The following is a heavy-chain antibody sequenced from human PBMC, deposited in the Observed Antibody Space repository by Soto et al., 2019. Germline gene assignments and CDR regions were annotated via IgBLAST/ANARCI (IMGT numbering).Heavy chain of an antibody. CDR3: ARANRFRKLYYYYFGMDV. CDR1: GFTFSTYA. Sequence: QVQLVESGGGVVQPGRSLRLSCVASGFTFSTYAMHWVRQAPGKGLDWVAVISNDGTTEYSSESVKGRFTISRDNSKNTIYLQMNSLTTDDTAVYYCARANRFRKLYYYYFGMDVWGQGTTVAVSS. J-gene: IGHJ6*02. D-gene: IGHD3-10*01. V-gene: IGHV3-30-3*01. CDR2: ISNDGTTE.